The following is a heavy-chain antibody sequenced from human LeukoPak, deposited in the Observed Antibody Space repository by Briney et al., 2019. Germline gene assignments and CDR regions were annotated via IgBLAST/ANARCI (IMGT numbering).Heavy chain of an antibody. CDR2: VYYSGNT. J-gene: IGHJ4*02. CDR3: ARQRRVTMVRGIIKGFDY. D-gene: IGHD3-10*01. CDR1: GDSISSSSSY. V-gene: IGHV4-39*01. Sequence: PSETLSLTCTVSGDSISSSSSYWGWIRQPPGEGLEWIGSVYYSGNTYYNPSLKSRVTISVDTSKNQFSLKLSSVTAADTAVYYCARQRRVTMVRGIIKGFDYWGQGTLVTVSS.